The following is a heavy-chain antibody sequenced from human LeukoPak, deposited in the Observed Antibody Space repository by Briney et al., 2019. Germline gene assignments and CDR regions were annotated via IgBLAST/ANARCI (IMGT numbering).Heavy chain of an antibody. CDR1: GFTFSSYA. CDR2: ISYDGSNK. CDR3: ARAAEYYYGSGEYYFDY. Sequence: PGGSLRLSCAASGFTFSSYAMHWVRQAPGKGLERVAVISYDGSNKYYADSVKGRFTISRDNSKNTLYLQMNSLRAEDTAVYYCARAAEYYYGSGEYYFDYWGQGTLVTVSS. J-gene: IGHJ4*02. V-gene: IGHV3-30-3*01. D-gene: IGHD3-10*01.